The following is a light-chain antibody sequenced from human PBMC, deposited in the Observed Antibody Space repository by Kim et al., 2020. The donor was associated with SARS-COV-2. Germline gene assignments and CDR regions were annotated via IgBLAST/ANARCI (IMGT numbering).Light chain of an antibody. CDR3: QVWDTDTDDYV. CDR2: YDS. CDR1: NIGGHS. Sequence: APGQTARITCGRNNIGGHSVHWYQQQPGQAPVLVIYYDSDRPSGIPERFSGSKAATTATLTISRVEAGDEADYYCQVWDTDTDDYVFGTGTKVTVL. V-gene: IGLV3-21*01. J-gene: IGLJ1*01.